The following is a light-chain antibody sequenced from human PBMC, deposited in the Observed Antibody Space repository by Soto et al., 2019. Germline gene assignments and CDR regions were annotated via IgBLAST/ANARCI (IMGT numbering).Light chain of an antibody. J-gene: IGKJ5*01. CDR2: DAS. CDR1: QDISNY. V-gene: IGKV1-33*01. CDR3: QQYSHLIT. Sequence: DIQMTQSPSSLSACVGDRVTITFQASQDISNYLNWYQQKLGKAPKLLIYDASNLETGVPSRFSGSGSGTDFTFTISSLQPEDIATYYCQQYSHLITFGQGTRLEI.